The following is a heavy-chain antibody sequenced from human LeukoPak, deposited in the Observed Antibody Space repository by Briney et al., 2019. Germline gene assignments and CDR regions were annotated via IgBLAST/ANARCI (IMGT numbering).Heavy chain of an antibody. V-gene: IGHV1-69*04. Sequence: ASVKVSCKASGGTISGNAISWVRQAPGQGLEWMGRIVPILGITSYAQKFQGRVTITADKSTNTVYMELNSLRSEDTAVYYCARAGYSSGRAAFDIWGQGAMVTVSS. J-gene: IGHJ3*02. CDR1: GGTISGNA. CDR2: IVPILGIT. CDR3: ARAGYSSGRAAFDI. D-gene: IGHD6-19*01.